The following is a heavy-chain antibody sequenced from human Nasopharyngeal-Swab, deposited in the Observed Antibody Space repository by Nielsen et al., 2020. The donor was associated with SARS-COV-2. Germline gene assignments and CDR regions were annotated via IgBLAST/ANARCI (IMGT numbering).Heavy chain of an antibody. CDR3: AKESRYFGYYYMEV. CDR2: ISGSGGST. D-gene: IGHD3-9*01. Sequence: GGSLRLSCAASGFTFSSYAMRWVRQAPGKGLEWVSAISGSGGSTYYADSVEGRFTISRDNSKNTLYLQMNSLRAEDTAVYYCAKESRYFGYYYMEVWGKGTTVTVSS. J-gene: IGHJ6*03. V-gene: IGHV3-23*01. CDR1: GFTFSSYA.